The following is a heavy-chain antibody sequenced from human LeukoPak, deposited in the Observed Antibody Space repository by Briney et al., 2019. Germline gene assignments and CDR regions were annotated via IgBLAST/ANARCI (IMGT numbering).Heavy chain of an antibody. Sequence: GASVKVSCKASGYTFTSYYINWVRQATGQGFEWMGWMNPNSGNTGYAQKFQGRVTMTRNTSISTAYMELSSLRSEDTAVYYCAGYSLSRDGYNFWGQGTLVTVSS. CDR3: AGYSLSRDGYNF. V-gene: IGHV1-8*01. J-gene: IGHJ4*02. CDR1: GYTFTSYY. D-gene: IGHD5-24*01. CDR2: MNPNSGNT.